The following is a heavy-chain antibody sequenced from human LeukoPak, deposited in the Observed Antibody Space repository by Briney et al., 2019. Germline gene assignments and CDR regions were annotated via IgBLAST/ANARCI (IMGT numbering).Heavy chain of an antibody. Sequence: ASVKVSCKASGYTFTSYGISWVRQAPGQGLEWMGWISAYNGNTNYAQKLQGRVTMTTDTSTSTAYMELRSLRSDDTAVYYCASAPYCSSTSCYTNWFDPWGQGTLVTVSS. V-gene: IGHV1-18*01. CDR1: GYTFTSYG. D-gene: IGHD2-2*02. CDR2: ISAYNGNT. J-gene: IGHJ5*02. CDR3: ASAPYCSSTSCYTNWFDP.